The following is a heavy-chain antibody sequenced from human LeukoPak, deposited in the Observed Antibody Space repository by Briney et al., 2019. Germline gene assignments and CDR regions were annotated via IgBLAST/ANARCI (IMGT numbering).Heavy chain of an antibody. V-gene: IGHV1-8*03. CDR1: GYTFTNYH. CDR2: INPDTGDK. D-gene: IGHD2-21*02. J-gene: IGHJ4*02. CDR3: ARTTSMTASVYDY. Sequence: ASVKVSCKASGYTFTNYHINWVRQASGQGLGWMTWINPDTGDKGYARKFQDRVTITTDTSISTAYMELSSLSSEDTAVYFCARTTSMTASVYDYWGQGTLVTVSS.